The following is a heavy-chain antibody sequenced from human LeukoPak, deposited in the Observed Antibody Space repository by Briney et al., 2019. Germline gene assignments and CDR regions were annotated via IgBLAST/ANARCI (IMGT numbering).Heavy chain of an antibody. CDR2: IIPIFGTA. Sequence: ASVKLSCKASGGTFTSYAISWVRQAPGQGLEWMGGIIPIFGTANYAQKFQGRVTITADESTSTAYMELSSLRSEDTAVYYCARDQSAVAGTQWGQGTLVTVSS. D-gene: IGHD6-19*01. J-gene: IGHJ4*02. CDR1: GGTFTSYA. CDR3: ARDQSAVAGTQ. V-gene: IGHV1-69*13.